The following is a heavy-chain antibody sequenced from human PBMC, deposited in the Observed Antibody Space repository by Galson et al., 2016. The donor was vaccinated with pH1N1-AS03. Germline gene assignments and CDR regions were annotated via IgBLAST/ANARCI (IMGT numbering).Heavy chain of an antibody. J-gene: IGHJ4*02. V-gene: IGHV1-2*02. CDR3: AKDDYYDFWVGYFGPSF. Sequence: SVKVSCKASGYTFTAYYMHWVRQAPGQGLAWMGWINADSGDTNYAPKCRGRVTLTRDTSTSTAYMELSTVKSDDTAVYYCAKDDYYDFWVGYFGPSFRGQGTLITVSS. D-gene: IGHD3-3*01. CDR2: INADSGDT. CDR1: GYTFTAYY.